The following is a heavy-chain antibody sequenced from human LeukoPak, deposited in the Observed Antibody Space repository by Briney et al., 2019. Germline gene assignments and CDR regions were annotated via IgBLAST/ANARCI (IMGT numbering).Heavy chain of an antibody. D-gene: IGHD5-18*01. CDR3: ARDRSYSGYDLDTAMVSPPDAAFDI. J-gene: IGHJ3*02. V-gene: IGHV3-7*01. CDR1: GFTFSSYW. Sequence: PGGSLRLSCAASGFTFSSYWMSWVRQAPGKGREWVANIKQDGSEKYYRDSVKGRFTISRDNAKNSLYLQMNSLRAEDTAVYYCARDRSYSGYDLDTAMVSPPDAAFDIWGQGTMVTVSS. CDR2: IKQDGSEK.